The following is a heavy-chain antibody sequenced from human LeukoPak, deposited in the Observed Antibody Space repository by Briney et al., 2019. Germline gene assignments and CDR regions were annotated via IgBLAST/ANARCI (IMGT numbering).Heavy chain of an antibody. CDR2: VNRDGSET. Sequence: XTWVRXXXXXXPEWVANVNRDGSETYYLDSVKGRFTISKDNAKNSLYLQMNSPRAEDTALYHCARNNGMDVWGQGTTVIVSS. J-gene: IGHJ6*02. CDR3: ARNNGMDV. V-gene: IGHV3-7*03.